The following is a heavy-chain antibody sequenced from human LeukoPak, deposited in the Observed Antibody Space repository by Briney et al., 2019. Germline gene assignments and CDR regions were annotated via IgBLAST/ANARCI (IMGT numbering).Heavy chain of an antibody. D-gene: IGHD1-26*01. CDR3: ARDRGGSYSAIDY. J-gene: IGHJ4*02. CDR2: ISSSSSTI. V-gene: IGHV3-48*04. CDR1: GFTFSSYS. Sequence: GGSLRLSCAASGFTFSSYSMNWVRQAPGKELEWVSFISSSSSTIYYADSVKGRFTISRDNAKNSLYLQMNSLRAEDTAVYYCARDRGGSYSAIDYWGQGTLVTVTS.